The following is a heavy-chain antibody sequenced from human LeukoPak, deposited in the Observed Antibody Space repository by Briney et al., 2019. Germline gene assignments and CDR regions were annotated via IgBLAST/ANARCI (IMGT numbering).Heavy chain of an antibody. D-gene: IGHD6-19*01. J-gene: IGHJ6*02. V-gene: IGHV3-30*18. Sequence: PGRSLGLSCAASRFTFSSYGMHWVCQAPGKGLEWVAVISYDGSNKYYADSVKGRFTISRDNSKNRLYLQMNSLRAEDTAVYYCAKEESVAGTLWSYKYYGMDVWGQGTMVTVSS. CDR3: AKEESVAGTLWSYKYYGMDV. CDR2: ISYDGSNK. CDR1: RFTFSSYG.